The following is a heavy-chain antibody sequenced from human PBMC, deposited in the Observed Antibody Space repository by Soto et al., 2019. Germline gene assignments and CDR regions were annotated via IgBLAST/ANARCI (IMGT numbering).Heavy chain of an antibody. V-gene: IGHV1-69*06. J-gene: IGHJ6*02. CDR2: IIPIFGTA. CDR1: GGTFSSYA. CDR3: ARDSDHYYGMDV. Sequence: SVKVSCKASGGTFSSYAISWVRQAPGQGLEWMGGIIPIFGTANYAQKFQGRVTITADKSTSTAYMELSSLRSEDTAVYYCARDSDHYYGMDVWGQGTTVTVSS.